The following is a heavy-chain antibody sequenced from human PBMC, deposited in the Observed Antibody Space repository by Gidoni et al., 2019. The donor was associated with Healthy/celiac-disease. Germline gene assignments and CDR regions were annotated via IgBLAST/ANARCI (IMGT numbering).Heavy chain of an antibody. Sequence: EVQLVESGGGLVQPGRSLRLSCAASGFTFDDYAMHWVRQAPGKGLEWVSGISWNSGSLGYADSVKGRFTISRDNAKNSLYLQMNSLRAEDTALYYCAKDIGDTAMGPVDYWGQGTLVTVSS. D-gene: IGHD5-18*01. J-gene: IGHJ4*02. V-gene: IGHV3-9*01. CDR3: AKDIGDTAMGPVDY. CDR1: GFTFDDYA. CDR2: ISWNSGSL.